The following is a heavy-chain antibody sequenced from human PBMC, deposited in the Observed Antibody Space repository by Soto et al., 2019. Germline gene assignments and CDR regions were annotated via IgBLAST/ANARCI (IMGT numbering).Heavy chain of an antibody. CDR1: GFTFSSYG. CDR2: ISYDGSNK. J-gene: IGHJ4*02. Sequence: AGGSLRLSCAASGFTFSSYGMHWVRQAPGKGLEWVAVISYDGSNKYYADSVKGRFTISRDNSKNTLYLQMNSLRAEDTAVYYCAKSQFTMIVDFDYWGQGTLVTVSS. CDR3: AKSQFTMIVDFDY. V-gene: IGHV3-30*18. D-gene: IGHD3-22*01.